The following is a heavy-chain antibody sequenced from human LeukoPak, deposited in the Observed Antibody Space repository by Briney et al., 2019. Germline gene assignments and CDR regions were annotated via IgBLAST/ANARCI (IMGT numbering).Heavy chain of an antibody. V-gene: IGHV3-23*01. Sequence: GGSLRLSCAASGFTFSTYAMSWVRQAPGKGLEWVSTITSGGGSTYYADSVKGRFTISRDSSKNTLYLRVNSLRAEDTALYYCARAVEGGDYANWFDPWGQGTLVTVSS. D-gene: IGHD4-17*01. J-gene: IGHJ5*02. CDR3: ARAVEGGDYANWFDP. CDR2: ITSGGGST. CDR1: GFTFSTYA.